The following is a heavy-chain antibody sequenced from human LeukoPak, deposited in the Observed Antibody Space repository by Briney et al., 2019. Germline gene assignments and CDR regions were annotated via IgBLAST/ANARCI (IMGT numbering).Heavy chain of an antibody. J-gene: IGHJ4*02. D-gene: IGHD6-13*01. CDR3: VKGSAVSRPYYFGY. Sequence: WGSLRLSCAASGFTFSSYTMSWVCHAPPEGLELVSAIINNGGSTYFAHSVKGRFTITRDNSKNTLSLEMNSLRPEDTAVYYCVKGSAVSRPYYFGYCGQGTVLTVSS. CDR2: IINNGGST. V-gene: IGHV3-23*01. CDR1: GFTFSSYT.